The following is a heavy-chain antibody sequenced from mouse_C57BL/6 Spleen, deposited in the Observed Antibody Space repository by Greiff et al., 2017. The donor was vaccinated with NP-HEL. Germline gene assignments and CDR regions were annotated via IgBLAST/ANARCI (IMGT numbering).Heavy chain of an antibody. Sequence: EVQRVESGGGLVKPGGSLKLSCAASGFTFSSYAMSWVRQTPEKRLEWVATISDGGSYTYYPDNVKGRFTISRDNAKNNLYLQMSHLKSEDTAMYYCARGDGNYDFDYWGKGTTRTVSS. J-gene: IGHJ2*01. CDR3: ARGDGNYDFDY. CDR2: ISDGGSYT. D-gene: IGHD2-1*01. V-gene: IGHV5-4*01. CDR1: GFTFSSYA.